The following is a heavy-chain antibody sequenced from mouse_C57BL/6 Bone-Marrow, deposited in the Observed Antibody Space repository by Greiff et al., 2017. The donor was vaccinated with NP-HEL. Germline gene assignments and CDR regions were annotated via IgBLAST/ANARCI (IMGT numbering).Heavy chain of an antibody. CDR2: IDPSDSYT. Sequence: VQLQQPGAELVMPGASVKLSCKASGYTFTSYWMHWVKQRPGQGLEWIGEIDPSDSYTNYNQKVKGKSTLTVDKSSSTAYMQLSSLTSEDSAVYYCARGSYSNYVGNAMDYWGQGTSVTVSS. CDR3: ARGSYSNYVGNAMDY. J-gene: IGHJ4*01. V-gene: IGHV1-69*01. D-gene: IGHD2-5*01. CDR1: GYTFTSYW.